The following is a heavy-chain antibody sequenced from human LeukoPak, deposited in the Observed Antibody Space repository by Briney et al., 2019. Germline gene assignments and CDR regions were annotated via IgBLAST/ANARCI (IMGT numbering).Heavy chain of an antibody. CDR3: ARDPDMVRGVNFDY. J-gene: IGHJ4*02. D-gene: IGHD3-10*01. Sequence: GGSLRLSCAASGFTFSSDWMNWVRQAPGKGLEWVANINQDGSEKYYVDSVKGRFTISRDNAKNSLYLRMNSLRAEDTAVYYCARDPDMVRGVNFDYWGQGTLVTVSS. CDR1: GFTFSSDW. V-gene: IGHV3-7*03. CDR2: INQDGSEK.